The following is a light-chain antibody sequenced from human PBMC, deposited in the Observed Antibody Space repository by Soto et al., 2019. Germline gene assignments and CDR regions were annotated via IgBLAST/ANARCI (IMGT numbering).Light chain of an antibody. J-gene: IGKJ1*01. Sequence: VFTESPNTLSLSPGERGTLSCRASQSVSSSYLAWYQQKPGQAPRLLIYGASSRATGIPDRFSGSGSGTDFTLTISSLRAEDVAVYYCQQYDITPWTFGQGTKVYIK. CDR2: GAS. V-gene: IGKV3-20*01. CDR1: QSVSSSY. CDR3: QQYDITPWT.